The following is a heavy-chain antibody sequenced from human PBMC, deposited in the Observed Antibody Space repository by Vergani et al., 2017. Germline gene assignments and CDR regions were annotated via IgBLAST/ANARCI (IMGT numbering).Heavy chain of an antibody. CDR3: ARIWGYCTNGVCYTDDY. D-gene: IGHD2-8*01. Sequence: QVQLVQSGAEVKKPGASVKVSCKASGYTFTGYYMHWVRQAPGQGLGWMGWINPNSGGTNYAQQFQGRVTMTRDTSISTAYMELSRLRSDDTAVYYCARIWGYCTNGVCYTDDYWGQGTLVTVSS. V-gene: IGHV1-2*02. J-gene: IGHJ4*02. CDR1: GYTFTGYY. CDR2: INPNSGGT.